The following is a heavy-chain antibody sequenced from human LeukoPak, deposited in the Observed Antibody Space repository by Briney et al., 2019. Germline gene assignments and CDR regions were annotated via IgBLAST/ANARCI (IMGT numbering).Heavy chain of an antibody. V-gene: IGHV1-58*01. CDR1: GFTFTSSA. CDR3: AAAQSFDAFDI. D-gene: IGHD3-16*02. J-gene: IGHJ3*02. CDR2: IVVGSGNT. Sequence: GTSVKVSCKASGFTFTSSAVQWVRQARGQRLEWIGWIVVGSGNTNYAQKFQERVTITRDMSTSTAYMELSSLRSDDTAVYYCAAAQSFDAFDIWGQGTMVTVSS.